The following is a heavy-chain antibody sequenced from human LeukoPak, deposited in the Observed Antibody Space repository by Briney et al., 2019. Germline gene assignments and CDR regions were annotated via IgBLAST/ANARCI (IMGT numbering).Heavy chain of an antibody. Sequence: GGSPRLSCAASGFTFSSYAMSWVRQAPGKGLEWVSAISGSGGSTYYADSVKGRFTISRDNSKNTLYLQMNSLRAEDTAVYYCAKDVSRTYYDSSGYYLPYVLDYWGQGTLVTVSS. J-gene: IGHJ4*02. CDR1: GFTFSSYA. V-gene: IGHV3-23*01. CDR3: AKDVSRTYYDSSGYYLPYVLDY. D-gene: IGHD3-22*01. CDR2: ISGSGGST.